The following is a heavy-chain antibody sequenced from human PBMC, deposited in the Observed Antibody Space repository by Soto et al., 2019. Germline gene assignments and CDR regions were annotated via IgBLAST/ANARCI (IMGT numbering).Heavy chain of an antibody. CDR1: GGTFSSYA. J-gene: IGHJ6*02. CDR2: IIPIFGTA. Sequence: SVKVSCKASGGTFSSYAISWVRQAPGQGLEWMGGIIPIFGTANYAQKFQGRVTITADKSTSTAYMELSSLRSEDTAVYYCARGIVVVPAAIGDYGMDVWGQGTTVTVSS. CDR3: ARGIVVVPAAIGDYGMDV. D-gene: IGHD2-2*01. V-gene: IGHV1-69*06.